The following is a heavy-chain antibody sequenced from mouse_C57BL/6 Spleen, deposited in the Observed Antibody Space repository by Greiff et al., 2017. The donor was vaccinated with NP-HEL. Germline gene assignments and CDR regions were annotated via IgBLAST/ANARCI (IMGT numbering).Heavy chain of an antibody. Sequence: QVQLKQPGAELVMPGASVKLSCKASGYTFTSYWMHWVKQRPGQGLEWIGEIDPSDSYTNYNQKFKGKSTLTVDKSSSTAYMQLSSLTSEDSAVYYCARVLLSGYFDYWGQGTTLTVSS. J-gene: IGHJ2*01. V-gene: IGHV1-69*01. D-gene: IGHD2-1*01. CDR1: GYTFTSYW. CDR2: IDPSDSYT. CDR3: ARVLLSGYFDY.